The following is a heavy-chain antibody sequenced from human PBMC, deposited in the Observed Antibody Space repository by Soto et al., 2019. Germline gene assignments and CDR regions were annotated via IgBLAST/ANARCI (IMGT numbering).Heavy chain of an antibody. CDR3: ASTDPYYYDSSRLSSLHV. CDR2: IYPGDSDT. J-gene: IGHJ6*02. Sequence: LGESLKISCKGSGYSFTSYWIGWVRQMPGKGLEWMGIIYPGDSDTRYSPSFQGQVTISADKPISTAYLQWSSLKASDTAMYYCASTDPYYYDSSRLSSLHVWGQGSTVIVSS. V-gene: IGHV5-51*01. CDR1: GYSFTSYW. D-gene: IGHD3-22*01.